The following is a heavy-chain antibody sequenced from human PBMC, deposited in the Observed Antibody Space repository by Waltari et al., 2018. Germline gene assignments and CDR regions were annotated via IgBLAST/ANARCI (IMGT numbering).Heavy chain of an antibody. J-gene: IGHJ5*02. D-gene: IGHD1-26*01. Sequence: GFSLSNARMGVSWIRQPPGKALEWLAHIFSNDEKSYSTSLKSRLTISKDTSKSQVVLTMTNMDPVDTATYYCARIRSSGSYHKEGTRWFDPWGQGTLVTVSS. CDR2: IFSNDEK. V-gene: IGHV2-26*01. CDR1: GFSLSNARMG. CDR3: ARIRSSGSYHKEGTRWFDP.